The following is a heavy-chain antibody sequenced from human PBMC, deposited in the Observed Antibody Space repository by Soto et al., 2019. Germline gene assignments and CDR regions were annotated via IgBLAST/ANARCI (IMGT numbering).Heavy chain of an antibody. V-gene: IGHV4-30-2*01. J-gene: IGHJ4*02. CDR1: GGSISSGGYS. D-gene: IGHD6-13*01. CDR3: ARTQNFYSSSWMRAFDY. CDR2: IYHSGST. Sequence: QLQLQESGSGLVKPSQTLSLTCAVSGGSISSGGYSWSWIRQPPGKGLEWIGYIYHSGSTYYNPSLKSRVTISVDRSKNQFSLKLSSVTAADTAVYYCARTQNFYSSSWMRAFDYWGQGTLVTVSS.